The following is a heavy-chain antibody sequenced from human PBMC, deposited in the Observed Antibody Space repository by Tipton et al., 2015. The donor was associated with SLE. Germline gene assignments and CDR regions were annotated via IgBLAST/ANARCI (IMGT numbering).Heavy chain of an antibody. D-gene: IGHD3-22*01. CDR2: ISSSGSTI. Sequence: AASGFNFSSYEMNWVRQAPGKGLEWVSYISSSGSTIYYADSVKGRFTISRDNAKNSLYLQMNSLRAEDTAVYYCAPRHYDSSGYPVGWGQGTLVTVSS. J-gene: IGHJ4*02. CDR1: GFNFSSYE. V-gene: IGHV3-48*03. CDR3: APRHYDSSGYPVG.